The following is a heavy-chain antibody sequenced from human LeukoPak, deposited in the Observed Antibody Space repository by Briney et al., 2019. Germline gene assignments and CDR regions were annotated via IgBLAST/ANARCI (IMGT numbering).Heavy chain of an antibody. V-gene: IGHV1-69*05. Sequence: ASVKVSCKASGGTFSSYAISWVRQAPGQGLEWMGGIIPIFGTANYAQKFQGRVTITTDESTSTAYMELSSLRSEDTAVYYCASAYGSGSGDALDIWGQGTMVTVSS. D-gene: IGHD3-10*01. CDR2: IIPIFGTA. CDR3: ASAYGSGSGDALDI. J-gene: IGHJ3*02. CDR1: GGTFSSYA.